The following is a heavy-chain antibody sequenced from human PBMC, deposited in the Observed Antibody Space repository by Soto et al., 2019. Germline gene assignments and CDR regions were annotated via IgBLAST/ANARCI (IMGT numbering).Heavy chain of an antibody. CDR3: AKGWLRFGYFDY. Sequence: HPGGSLRLSCAASGFTFSSYAMSWVRQAPGKGLEWVSAISGSGGSTYYADSVKGRFTISRDNSKNTLYLQMNSLRAEDTAVYYCAKGWLRFGYFDYWGQGTLVTVSS. CDR2: ISGSGGST. CDR1: GFTFSSYA. D-gene: IGHD5-12*01. J-gene: IGHJ4*02. V-gene: IGHV3-23*01.